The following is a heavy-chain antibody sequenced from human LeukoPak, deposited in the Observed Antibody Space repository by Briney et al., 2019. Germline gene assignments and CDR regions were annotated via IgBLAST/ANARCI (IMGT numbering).Heavy chain of an antibody. V-gene: IGHV4-4*07. Sequence: PSETLSLTCTVSGGSISGYYWSWIRQPAGKGLEWIGRIYSSGSTNYNSSLKSRVTMSVDTSKNQFSLKLSSVTAANTAVYYCARDYSSGDGTAFDMWGQGTMVTVSS. CDR2: IYSSGST. J-gene: IGHJ3*02. CDR1: GGSISGYY. CDR3: ARDYSSGDGTAFDM. D-gene: IGHD6-19*01.